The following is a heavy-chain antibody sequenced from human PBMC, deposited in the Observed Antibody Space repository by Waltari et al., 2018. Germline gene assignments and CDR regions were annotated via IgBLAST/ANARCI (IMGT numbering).Heavy chain of an antibody. V-gene: IGHV3-53*01. CDR2: IYSGGST. J-gene: IGHJ4*02. CDR1: GFAVSSNY. Sequence: EVQLVESGGGLIRPGGSLSCSCADSGFAVSSNYKRWVRTAPGKGLEWVSVIYSGGSTYYADSVKGRFTISRDNSKNTLYLQMNSLRAEDTAVYYCARVGDYHRADYWGQGTLVTVSS. CDR3: ARVGDYHRADY. D-gene: IGHD3-22*01.